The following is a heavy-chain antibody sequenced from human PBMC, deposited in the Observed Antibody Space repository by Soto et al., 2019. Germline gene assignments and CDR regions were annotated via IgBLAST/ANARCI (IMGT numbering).Heavy chain of an antibody. CDR1: GFTFSSYA. CDR2: ISYDGSNK. D-gene: IGHD2-15*01. Sequence: GGSLRLSCAASGFTFSSYAMHWVRQAPGKGLEWVAVISYDGSNKYYADSVKGRFTISRDNSKNTLYLQMNSLRAEDTAVYYCAKASGGGWPYYFDSWGQGTLVTVS. J-gene: IGHJ4*02. V-gene: IGHV3-30-3*01. CDR3: AKASGGGWPYYFDS.